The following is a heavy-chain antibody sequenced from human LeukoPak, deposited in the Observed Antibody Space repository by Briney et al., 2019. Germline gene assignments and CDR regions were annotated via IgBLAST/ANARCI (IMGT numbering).Heavy chain of an antibody. V-gene: IGHV4-59*01. CDR1: GGSISSYY. J-gene: IGHJ6*03. D-gene: IGHD6-6*01. Sequence: SETLSLTCTVSGGSISSYYWSWIRQPPGKGLEWIGYIYYSGSTNYNPSLKSRVTISVDTSKNQFSLKLSSVTAADTAVYYCARDGIAARSHYYCYYMDVWGKGTTVTVSS. CDR2: IYYSGST. CDR3: ARDGIAARSHYYCYYMDV.